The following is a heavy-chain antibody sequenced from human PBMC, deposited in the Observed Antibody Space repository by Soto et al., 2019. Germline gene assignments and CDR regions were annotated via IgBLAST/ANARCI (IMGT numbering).Heavy chain of an antibody. D-gene: IGHD2-2*01. CDR3: ARGWYIVVVPAAHNWFDP. J-gene: IGHJ5*02. V-gene: IGHV1-18*01. CDR1: GYTFTSYG. Sequence: QVQLVQSGAEVKKPGASVKVSCKASGYTFTSYGISWVRQAPGQGLEWMGWISAYNGNTNYAQKLQGRVTMTTDTSTRSAYMELRSLRSDDTAVYYCARGWYIVVVPAAHNWFDPWGQGTLVTVSS. CDR2: ISAYNGNT.